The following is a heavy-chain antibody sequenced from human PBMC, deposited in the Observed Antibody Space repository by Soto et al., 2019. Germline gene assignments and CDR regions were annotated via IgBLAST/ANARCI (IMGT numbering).Heavy chain of an antibody. Sequence: GASVKVSCKASGYTFTGYYMHWVRQAPGQGPEWMGWINPNSGGTNYAQKFQGRVTMTRDTSISTAYMELSRLRSDDTAVYYCANDWSQNYYYGMDVWGQGTTVTVSS. CDR2: INPNSGGT. V-gene: IGHV1-2*02. CDR3: ANDWSQNYYYGMDV. CDR1: GYTFTGYY. J-gene: IGHJ6*02. D-gene: IGHD3-9*01.